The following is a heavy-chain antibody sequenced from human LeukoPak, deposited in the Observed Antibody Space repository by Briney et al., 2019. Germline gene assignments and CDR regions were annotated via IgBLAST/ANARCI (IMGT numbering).Heavy chain of an antibody. CDR1: GFTFSSYA. J-gene: IGHJ4*02. CDR3: AKVQNPGFSYSSGWTGGFYYFDY. Sequence: GRSLRLSCAASGFTFSSYAMSWVRQAPGKGLEWVSAISGSGGSTYYADSVKGRFTISRDNSKNTLYLQMNSLRAEDTAVYYCAKVQNPGFSYSSGWTGGFYYFDYWGQGTLVTVSS. V-gene: IGHV3-23*01. CDR2: ISGSGGST. D-gene: IGHD6-19*01.